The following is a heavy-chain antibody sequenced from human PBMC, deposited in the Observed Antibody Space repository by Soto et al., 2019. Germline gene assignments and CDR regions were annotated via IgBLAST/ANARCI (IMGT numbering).Heavy chain of an antibody. Sequence: SETLSLTCAVYGGSFSGYYWSWIRQPPGKGLEWIGEINHSGSTNYNPSLKSRVTISVDTSKNQFSLKLSSVTAADTAVYYCARSRLIYTGYSYAPEYYFDYWGQGTLVTVSS. D-gene: IGHD5-18*01. CDR1: GGSFSGYY. V-gene: IGHV4-34*01. J-gene: IGHJ4*02. CDR3: ARSRLIYTGYSYAPEYYFDY. CDR2: INHSGST.